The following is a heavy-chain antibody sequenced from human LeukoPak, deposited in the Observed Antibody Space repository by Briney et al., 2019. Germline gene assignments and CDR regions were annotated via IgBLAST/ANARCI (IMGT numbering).Heavy chain of an antibody. Sequence: SQTLTLTCTVSGGSISSGGYYWIWIRQPPGKGLEWIGYIYHSGSTYYNPSLKSRVTISVDRSKNQFSLKLSSVTAADTAVYYCARGSGSYYGNWFDPWGQGTLVTVSS. J-gene: IGHJ5*02. D-gene: IGHD1-26*01. CDR3: ARGSGSYYGNWFDP. CDR2: IYHSGST. V-gene: IGHV4-30-2*01. CDR1: GGSISSGGYY.